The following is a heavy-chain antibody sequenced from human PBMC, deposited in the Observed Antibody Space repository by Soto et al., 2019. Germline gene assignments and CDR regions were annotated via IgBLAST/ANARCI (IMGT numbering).Heavy chain of an antibody. CDR2: ISYSGNT. J-gene: IGHJ4*02. Sequence: QVQLQESGPGLVKPSETLSLTCTVSGGSIGTYYWSWIRQPPGKGLEWIGYISYSGNTNYNPSLKSRITISVDTSKNQFSLKLSSMTAADTAVYYCARAGGYGSGWLYWGQGALVTVSS. D-gene: IGHD6-19*01. CDR1: GGSIGTYY. V-gene: IGHV4-59*01. CDR3: ARAGGYGSGWLY.